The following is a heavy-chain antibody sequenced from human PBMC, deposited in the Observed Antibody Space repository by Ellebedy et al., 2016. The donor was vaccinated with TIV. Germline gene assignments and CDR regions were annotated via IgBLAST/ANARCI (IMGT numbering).Heavy chain of an antibody. CDR2: ISYDGSNK. CDR1: GFTFSSYA. Sequence: GGSLRLXXAASGFTFSSYAMHWVRQAPGKGLEWVAVISYDGSNKYYADSVKGRFIISRDNSKNTLYLQMNSLRAEDTAVYYCAGSKNFARYFDWSANAFDIWGQGTMVTVSS. CDR3: AGSKNFARYFDWSANAFDI. D-gene: IGHD3-9*01. V-gene: IGHV3-30-3*01. J-gene: IGHJ3*02.